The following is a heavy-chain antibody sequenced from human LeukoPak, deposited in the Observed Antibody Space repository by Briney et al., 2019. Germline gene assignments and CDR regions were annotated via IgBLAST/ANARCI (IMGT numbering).Heavy chain of an antibody. J-gene: IGHJ4*02. Sequence: GGSLRLSCAASGFTFSSYAMHWVRQAPGKGLEWVAVISYDGSNKYYADSVKGRFTISRDNSKNTLYLQMNSLRAEDTAVYYCARDTLAAAELDYWGQGTLVTVSS. CDR1: GFTFSSYA. D-gene: IGHD6-13*01. V-gene: IGHV3-30-3*01. CDR2: ISYDGSNK. CDR3: ARDTLAAAELDY.